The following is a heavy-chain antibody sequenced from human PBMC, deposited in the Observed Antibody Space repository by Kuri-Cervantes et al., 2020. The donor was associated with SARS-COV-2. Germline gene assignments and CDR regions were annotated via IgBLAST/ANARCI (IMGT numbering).Heavy chain of an antibody. Sequence: GESLKISCAASGLNSSSYALSWVRQAPGKGLEWVSAISGSGRSTYYADSVKGRFTISRDNAKNSLYLQMNSLRAEDTAVYYCEGRIVEASSDYWGHGTLVTVSS. CDR3: EGRIVEASSDY. CDR2: ISGSGRST. J-gene: IGHJ4*01. V-gene: IGHV3-23*01. D-gene: IGHD1-26*01. CDR1: GLNSSSYA.